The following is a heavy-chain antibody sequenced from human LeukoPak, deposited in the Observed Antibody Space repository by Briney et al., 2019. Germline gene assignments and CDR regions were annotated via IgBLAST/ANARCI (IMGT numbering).Heavy chain of an antibody. CDR2: IRYDGSNK. D-gene: IGHD3-3*01. CDR1: GFTFSSYG. V-gene: IGHV3-30*02. Sequence: GGSLRLTCAASGFTFSSYGMHWVRQAPGKGLEWVAFIRYDGSNKYYADSVKGRFTISRDNSKNTLYLQMNGLRAEDTAVYYCAKDNLHYDFWSGYYEGGNWFDPWGQGTLVTFSS. J-gene: IGHJ5*02. CDR3: AKDNLHYDFWSGYYEGGNWFDP.